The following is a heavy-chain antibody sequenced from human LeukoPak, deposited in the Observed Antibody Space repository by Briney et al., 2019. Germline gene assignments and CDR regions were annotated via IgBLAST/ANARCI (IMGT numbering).Heavy chain of an antibody. CDR3: ARDPRTDYGGNPSDY. D-gene: IGHD4-23*01. Sequence: GGSLRLSCAASGFTFSSYWMHWVRQAPGKGLVWVSRINSDGSSTSYADSVKGRFTISRDNAKNTLYLQMNSLRAEDTAVYYCARDPRTDYGGNPSDYWGQGTLVTVSP. CDR2: INSDGSST. CDR1: GFTFSSYW. V-gene: IGHV3-74*01. J-gene: IGHJ4*02.